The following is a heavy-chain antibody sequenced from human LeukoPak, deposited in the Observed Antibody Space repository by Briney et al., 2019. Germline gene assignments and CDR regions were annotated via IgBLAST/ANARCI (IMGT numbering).Heavy chain of an antibody. Sequence: GGSLRLSCAASGFTFSSYAMHWVRQAPGKGLEWVAVISYDGSNKYYADSVKGRFTISRDNSKNTLYLQMNSLRAEDTAVYYCARGSGPGGYSYGYPFRHWGQGTLVTVSS. V-gene: IGHV3-30*04. CDR3: ARGSGPGGYSYGYPFRH. D-gene: IGHD5-18*01. CDR2: ISYDGSNK. CDR1: GFTFSSYA. J-gene: IGHJ4*02.